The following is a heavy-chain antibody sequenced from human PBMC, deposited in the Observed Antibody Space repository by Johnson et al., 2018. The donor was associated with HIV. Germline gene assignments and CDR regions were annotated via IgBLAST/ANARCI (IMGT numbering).Heavy chain of an antibody. CDR3: AKRLGYDSRGDQFDI. CDR1: GFSFSNYA. D-gene: IGHD3-22*01. CDR2: VNGGGGST. Sequence: VQLVESGGGLVQPGGSLRLSCAASGFSFSNYAMTWVRQAPGKGLEWVSTVNGGGGSTYYADSVKGRFTVSRDNSNNMLYLQMSSLRAADTALYYCAKRLGYDSRGDQFDIWGQGTMVTVSS. J-gene: IGHJ3*02. V-gene: IGHV3-23*04.